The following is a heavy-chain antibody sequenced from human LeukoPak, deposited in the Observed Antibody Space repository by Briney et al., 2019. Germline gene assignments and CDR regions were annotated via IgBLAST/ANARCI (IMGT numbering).Heavy chain of an antibody. Sequence: SETLSLTCAVYGGSFSGYYGSWIRQPPGKGLEWIGEINHSGSTNYNPSLKSRVTISVDTSKNQFSLKLSSVTAADTAVYYCARERITMIVGRRWAFDIWGQGTMVTVSS. D-gene: IGHD3-22*01. V-gene: IGHV4-34*01. J-gene: IGHJ3*02. CDR2: INHSGST. CDR1: GGSFSGYY. CDR3: ARERITMIVGRRWAFDI.